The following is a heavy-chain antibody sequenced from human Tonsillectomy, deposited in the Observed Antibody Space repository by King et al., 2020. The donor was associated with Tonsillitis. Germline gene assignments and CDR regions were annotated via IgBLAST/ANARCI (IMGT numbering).Heavy chain of an antibody. V-gene: IGHV3-23*04. J-gene: IGHJ4*02. D-gene: IGHD5-18*01. CDR3: AKVVSTAMVYYFDY. CDR2: ISGSGGST. Sequence: EVQLVESGGGLVQPGGSLRLSCAASGFTFSSSAMAWVRQAPGKGLEWVSGISGSGGSTYYADSVKGRFTISRDNSQNTLYLQMNILGAEDTALYYCAKVVSTAMVYYFDYWGQGTLVTVSS. CDR1: GFTFSSSA.